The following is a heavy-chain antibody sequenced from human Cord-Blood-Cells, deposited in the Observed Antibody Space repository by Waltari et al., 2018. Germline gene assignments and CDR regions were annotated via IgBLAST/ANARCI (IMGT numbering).Heavy chain of an antibody. CDR2: IYPGTTDT. J-gene: IGHJ4*02. CDR3: ARLLPSYYDFWSGYSAFDY. V-gene: IGHV5-51*01. CDR1: GYSFTSYW. Sequence: EVQLVQSGAEVKKPGESLKISCKGSGYSFTSYWIGWVRQMPGKGREWMGIIYPGTTDTKYSPPFQGQVTISADKSISTAYLQWSSLKASDTAMYYCARLLPSYYDFWSGYSAFDYWGQGTLVTVSS. D-gene: IGHD3-3*01.